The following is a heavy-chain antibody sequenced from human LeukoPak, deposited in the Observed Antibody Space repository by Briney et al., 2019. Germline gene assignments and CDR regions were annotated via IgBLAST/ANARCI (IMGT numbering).Heavy chain of an antibody. D-gene: IGHD3-22*01. Sequence: GGSLRLSCAASGFTFSSYSMNWVRQAPGKGLEWVSSISSSSYIYYADSVKGRFTISRDNAKNSLYLQMNSLRAEDTAVYYCARDHYYDSSGYALGFDYWGQGTLVTVSS. V-gene: IGHV3-21*01. CDR1: GFTFSSYS. J-gene: IGHJ4*02. CDR2: ISSSSYI. CDR3: ARDHYYDSSGYALGFDY.